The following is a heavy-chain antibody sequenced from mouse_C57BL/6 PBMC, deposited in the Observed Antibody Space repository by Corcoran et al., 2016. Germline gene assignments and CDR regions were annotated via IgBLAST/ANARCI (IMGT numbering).Heavy chain of an antibody. V-gene: IGHV9-3*01. D-gene: IGHD2-3*01. J-gene: IGHJ1*03. CDR1: GYTFTTYG. CDR2: INTYSGVP. Sequence: QIQLVQSGPELKKPGETVKISCKASGYTFTTYGMSWVKQAPGKGLKWMGWINTYSGVPTYADDFKGRFAFSLETSASTAYLQINNLKNEDTATYFCARGIYDGYYGYFDVWCTGTTVTVAS. CDR3: ARGIYDGYYGYFDV.